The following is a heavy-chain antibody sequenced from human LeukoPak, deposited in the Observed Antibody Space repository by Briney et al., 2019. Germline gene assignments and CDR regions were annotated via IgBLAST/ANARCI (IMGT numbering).Heavy chain of an antibody. J-gene: IGHJ4*02. D-gene: IGHD5-24*01. V-gene: IGHV4-61*05. Sequence: SETLSLTCTVSGGSISSSSYYWSWIRQPPGKGLEWIGYIYYSGSPNYNPSLKSRVTISVDTSKNQFSLKLSSVTAADTAVYYCARRWLQFRGLAPFDYWGQGTLVTVSS. CDR2: IYYSGSP. CDR1: GGSISSSSYY. CDR3: ARRWLQFRGLAPFDY.